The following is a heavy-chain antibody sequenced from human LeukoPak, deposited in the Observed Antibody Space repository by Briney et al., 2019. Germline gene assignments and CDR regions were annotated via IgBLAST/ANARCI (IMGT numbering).Heavy chain of an antibody. Sequence: SETLSLTCSVSGRILSSSDYYWGWIRQPPGKGLEWIGSIYYSGSTYYNPSLKSRVTISVDTSKNQFSLKLSSVTAADTAVYYCAREGSSGYYYVDLDAFDIWGQGTMVTVSS. J-gene: IGHJ3*02. CDR2: IYYSGST. CDR1: GRILSSSDYY. CDR3: AREGSSGYYYVDLDAFDI. D-gene: IGHD3-22*01. V-gene: IGHV4-39*01.